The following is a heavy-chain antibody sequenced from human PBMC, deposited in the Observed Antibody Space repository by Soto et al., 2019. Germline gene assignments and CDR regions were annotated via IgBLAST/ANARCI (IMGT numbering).Heavy chain of an antibody. CDR3: AHRTYGSGWPD. J-gene: IGHJ4*02. D-gene: IGHD6-19*01. Sequence: QITLKESGPTLVKPTQTLTLTCTFSGFSLSTSGVGVGWIRQPPGKALEWLALIYWDDDKRYSSSLKSRPTITKDTPKNQVVLTMTNMYPVDTATYYCAHRTYGSGWPDWGQGTLVTVSS. CDR1: GFSLSTSGVG. CDR2: IYWDDDK. V-gene: IGHV2-5*02.